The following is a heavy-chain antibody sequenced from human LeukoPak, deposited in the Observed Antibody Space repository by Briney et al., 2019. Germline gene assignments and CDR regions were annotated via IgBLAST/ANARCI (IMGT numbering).Heavy chain of an antibody. V-gene: IGHV4-34*01. CDR1: GGSFSGYY. CDR3: ARGAFIAAAGTALDNWFDP. CDR2: INHRGST. J-gene: IGHJ5*02. D-gene: IGHD6-13*01. Sequence: SETLSLTCAVYGGSFSGYYWSWIRQPPGKGLEWIGEINHRGSTNYNPSLKSRVTISVDTSKNQFSLKLSSVTAADTAVYYCARGAFIAAAGTALDNWFDPWGQGTLVTVSS.